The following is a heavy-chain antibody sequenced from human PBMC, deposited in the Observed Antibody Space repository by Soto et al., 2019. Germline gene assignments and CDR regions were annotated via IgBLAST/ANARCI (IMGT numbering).Heavy chain of an antibody. Sequence: SETLSLTCSVLGDSISDTRYYWGWIRQSPAKGLEWIGSISHDGHAYYNPYLKSRVTLLADESRNQFYLKLKYVTVADTAMYFLARQVYGAYLGGNWFNPWGQGALVTVSS. CDR2: ISHDGHA. V-gene: IGHV4-39*01. D-gene: IGHD4-17*01. J-gene: IGHJ5*02. CDR3: ARQVYGAYLGGNWFNP. CDR1: GDSISDTRYY.